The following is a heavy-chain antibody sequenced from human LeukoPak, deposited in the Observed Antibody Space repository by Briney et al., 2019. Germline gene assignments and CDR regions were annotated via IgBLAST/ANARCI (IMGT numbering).Heavy chain of an antibody. CDR2: IWYDGSNK. Sequence: PGRSLRLPCAASGFTFSSYGMHWVRQCPGKGLEWVAVIWYDGSNKHYADSVKGRFTISRDNSKNTLYLQMNSLRAEDTAVYYCAREGDSGYDWNYWGQGTLVTVSS. V-gene: IGHV3-33*01. D-gene: IGHD5-12*01. J-gene: IGHJ4*02. CDR3: AREGDSGYDWNY. CDR1: GFTFSSYG.